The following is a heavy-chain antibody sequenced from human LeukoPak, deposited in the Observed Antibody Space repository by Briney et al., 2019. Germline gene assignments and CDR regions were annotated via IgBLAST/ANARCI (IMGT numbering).Heavy chain of an antibody. V-gene: IGHV4-59*08. J-gene: IGHJ4*02. CDR2: IYYSGGT. CDR3: ARLGWFGSSYYFDY. Sequence: SETLSLTCTVSGGSISSYYWSWIRQPPGKGLEWIGYIYYSGGTNYNPSLKSRVTISVDTSKNQFSLKLSSVTAADTAVYYCARLGWFGSSYYFDYWGQGTLVTVSS. D-gene: IGHD3-10*01. CDR1: GGSISSYY.